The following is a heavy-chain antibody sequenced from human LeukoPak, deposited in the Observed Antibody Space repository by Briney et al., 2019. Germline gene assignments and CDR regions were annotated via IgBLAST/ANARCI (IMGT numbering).Heavy chain of an antibody. CDR2: TYYRSKWYT. CDR3: ARGKRELGSLLFDS. V-gene: IGHV6-1*01. Sequence: SQTLSLTCAISGDSVSINIAAWDWIRQSPSRGLEWLGRTYYRSKWYTDYAVSLKSRITINANTSKNHFSLQLISVTPEDTAVYFCARGKRELGSLLFDSWGQGTLVTVSS. J-gene: IGHJ4*02. D-gene: IGHD1-7*01. CDR1: GDSVSINIAA.